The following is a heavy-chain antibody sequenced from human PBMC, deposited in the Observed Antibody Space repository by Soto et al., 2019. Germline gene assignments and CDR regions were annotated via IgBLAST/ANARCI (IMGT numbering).Heavy chain of an antibody. Sequence: SETLSLTCTVSGGSISSYYWSWIRQPPGKGLEWIGYIYYIVSTIYNPSLKCRVTLSVDSSKNQFSLKLSSVTAADTAVYYCAKYRGDYYYGMDVWGQGTTVTVSS. V-gene: IGHV4-59*08. CDR1: GGSISSYY. D-gene: IGHD1-26*01. J-gene: IGHJ6*02. CDR3: AKYRGDYYYGMDV. CDR2: IYYIVST.